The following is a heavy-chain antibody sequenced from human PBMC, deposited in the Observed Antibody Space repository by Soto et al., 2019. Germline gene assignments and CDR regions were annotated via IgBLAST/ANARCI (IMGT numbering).Heavy chain of an antibody. CDR1: GDSVSSKSAA. J-gene: IGHJ1*01. D-gene: IGHD3-10*01. CDR3: ARGLGSGNYV. Sequence: SQTLSLTCAISGDSVSSKSAAWNWFRQSPSRGLEWLGRTFYRSKWSNDYAVSVKGRISVNPDTSKSQFSLQLNSVTPDDTAVYFCARGLGSGNYVWGPGPRVTVSS. V-gene: IGHV6-1*01. CDR2: TFYRSKWSN.